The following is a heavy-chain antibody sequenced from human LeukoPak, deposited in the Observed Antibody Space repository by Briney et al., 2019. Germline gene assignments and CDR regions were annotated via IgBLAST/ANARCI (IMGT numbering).Heavy chain of an antibody. Sequence: TSETLSLTCAVYGGSFSGYYWSWIRQPPGKGLEWIGEINHSGSTNYNPSLKSRVTISVDTSKNQFSLKLSSVTAADTAVYYCARVSSGWHGYLDYWGQGTPVTVSS. J-gene: IGHJ4*02. D-gene: IGHD6-25*01. CDR2: INHSGST. CDR1: GGSFSGYY. V-gene: IGHV4-34*01. CDR3: ARVSSGWHGYLDY.